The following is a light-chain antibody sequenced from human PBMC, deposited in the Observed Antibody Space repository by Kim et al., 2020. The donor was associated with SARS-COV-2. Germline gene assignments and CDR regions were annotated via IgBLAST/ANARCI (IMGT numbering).Light chain of an antibody. V-gene: IGLV1-40*01. CDR2: GNT. J-gene: IGLJ3*02. CDR3: QSYDSSLSGYV. CDR1: SSNIGANYD. Sequence: QRVTMPCTGSSSNIGANYDVHWYQQLPGTAPQLLIYGNTNRPSGVPDRFSGSKSGTSASLAITGLQAEDEADYYCQSYDSSLSGYVFGGGTQLTVL.